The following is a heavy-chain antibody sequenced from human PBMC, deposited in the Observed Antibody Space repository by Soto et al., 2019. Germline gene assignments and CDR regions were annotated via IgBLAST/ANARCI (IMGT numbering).Heavy chain of an antibody. V-gene: IGHV4-34*01. D-gene: IGHD3-10*01. CDR3: ARDTITCLFDC. J-gene: IGHJ4*02. Sequence: SDTLSLTCAVYGWAFSGYYWTWIRQPPGTGLEWIGEINHSGSTNYNPSLKSRVTISVDTSKNQFSLKLTSVTAADTAVYYCARDTITCLFDCWGQGTLVIVSS. CDR2: INHSGST. CDR1: GWAFSGYY.